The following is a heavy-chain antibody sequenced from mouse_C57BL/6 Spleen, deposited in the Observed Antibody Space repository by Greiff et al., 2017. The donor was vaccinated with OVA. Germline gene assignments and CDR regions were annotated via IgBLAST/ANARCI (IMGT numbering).Heavy chain of an antibody. Sequence: QVQLQQPGAELVMPGASVKLSCKASGYTFTSYWMHWVKQRPGQSLEWIGEIDPSDSYTNYNQKFKGKSTLTVDKSSSTAYMQLSSLTSEDSAVYYCARGHGSSSPFAYWGQGTLVTVSA. CDR2: IDPSDSYT. D-gene: IGHD1-1*01. CDR1: GYTFTSYW. V-gene: IGHV1-69*01. CDR3: ARGHGSSSPFAY. J-gene: IGHJ3*01.